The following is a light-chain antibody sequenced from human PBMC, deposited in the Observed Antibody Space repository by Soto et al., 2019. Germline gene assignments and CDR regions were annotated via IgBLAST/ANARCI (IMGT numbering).Light chain of an antibody. CDR1: PSLGRY. CDR3: QPRSYTIT. CDR2: DAS. Sequence: EIVLTQSPGTLSLSLGETATLPCRASPSLGRYLAWYPQKPCQAPRLLIYDASHRATGIPVRFRDSGSDSDFTLTIRSLEPEDFAVDDCQPRSYTITFSPGTRVEIK. V-gene: IGKV3-11*01. J-gene: IGKJ5*01.